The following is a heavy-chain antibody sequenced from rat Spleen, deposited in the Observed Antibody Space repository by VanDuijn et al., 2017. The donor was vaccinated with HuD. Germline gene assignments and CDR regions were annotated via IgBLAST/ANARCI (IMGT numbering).Heavy chain of an antibody. CDR1: GFSLTTYH. J-gene: IGHJ3*01. D-gene: IGHD1-12*03. CDR2: IWAGGGT. CDR3: ARYGDYDGSPFAY. Sequence: QVQLKESGPGLVQPSQTLSLTCTVSGFSLTTYHVSWVRQPPGKSLVWMGTIWAGGGTNYNSAVQSRLSISRDTSKSQIFLKMNSLQTEDTAMYFCARYGDYDGSPFAYWGQGTLVTVSS. V-gene: IGHV2-16*01.